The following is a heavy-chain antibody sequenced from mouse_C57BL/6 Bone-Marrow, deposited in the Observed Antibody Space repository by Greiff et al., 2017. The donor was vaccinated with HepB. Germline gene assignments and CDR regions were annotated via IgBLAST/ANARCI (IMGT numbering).Heavy chain of an antibody. V-gene: IGHV8-8*01. CDR1: GFSLSTFGMG. J-gene: IGHJ1*03. Sequence: QVTLKESGPGILQPSQTLSLTCSFSGFSLSTFGMGVGWIRQPSGKGLEWLAHIWWDDDKYYNPALKSRLTISKDTSKNQVFLKIAHVDTSDTATYYCARMGIYYYGSSDYWYFDVWGTGTTVTVSS. CDR2: IWWDDDK. D-gene: IGHD1-1*01. CDR3: ARMGIYYYGSSDYWYFDV.